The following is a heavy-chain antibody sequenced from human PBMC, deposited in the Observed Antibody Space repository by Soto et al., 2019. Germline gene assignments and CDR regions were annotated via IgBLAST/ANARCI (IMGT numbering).Heavy chain of an antibody. CDR3: TTFGGGYCSSTSCYPLYYYYMDV. Sequence: EVQLVESGGGLVKPGGSLRLSCAASGFTFSNAWMSWVRQAPGKGLEWVGRIKSKTDGGTTDYAAPVKGRFTISRDDSKNTLYLQMNSLKTEDTAVYYCTTFGGGYCSSTSCYPLYYYYMDVWGKGTTVTVSS. D-gene: IGHD2-2*01. V-gene: IGHV3-15*01. CDR1: GFTFSNAW. CDR2: IKSKTDGGTT. J-gene: IGHJ6*03.